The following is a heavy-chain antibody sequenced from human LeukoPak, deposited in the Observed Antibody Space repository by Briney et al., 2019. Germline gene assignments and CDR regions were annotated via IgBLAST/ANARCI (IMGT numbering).Heavy chain of an antibody. CDR1: GFTFSSYS. CDR2: ISSSSSTI. Sequence: PGGSLRLSYAASGFTFSSYSMNWVRQAPGKGLEWVSYISSSSSTIYYADSVKGRFTISRDNAKNSLYLQMNSLRDEDTAVYYCARHGYGVYDSSGYLGFDYWGQGTLVTVSS. D-gene: IGHD3-22*01. V-gene: IGHV3-48*02. CDR3: ARHGYGVYDSSGYLGFDY. J-gene: IGHJ4*02.